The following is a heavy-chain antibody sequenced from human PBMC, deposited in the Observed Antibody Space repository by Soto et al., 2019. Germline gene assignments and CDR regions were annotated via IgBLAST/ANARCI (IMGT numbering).Heavy chain of an antibody. Sequence: GGSLRLSCAASGFTFSSYGMTFSSYAMSWVRQAPGKGLEWVSTISGSGDSTYYADSVKGRFTISRDNSKNTLFLQMKSLRAGDTALYYCAKASSDRHHMDVWGQGTTVTV. V-gene: IGHV3-23*01. CDR2: ISGSGDST. CDR3: AKASSDRHHMDV. J-gene: IGHJ6*02. CDR1: GFTFSSYGMTFSSYA.